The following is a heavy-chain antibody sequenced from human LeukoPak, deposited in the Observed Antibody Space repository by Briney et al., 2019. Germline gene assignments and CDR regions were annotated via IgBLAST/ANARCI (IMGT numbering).Heavy chain of an antibody. V-gene: IGHV4-34*01. CDR3: ARAYYYDSSGYYGSVRHYYGMDV. CDR2: INHSGST. J-gene: IGHJ6*02. CDR1: GGSFSGYY. D-gene: IGHD3-22*01. Sequence: SEALSLTCAVYGGSFSGYYWSWIRQPPGKGLEWIGEINHSGSTNYNPSLKSRVTISVDTSKNQFSLKLSSVTAADTAVYYCARAYYYDSSGYYGSVRHYYGMDVRGQGTTVTVSS.